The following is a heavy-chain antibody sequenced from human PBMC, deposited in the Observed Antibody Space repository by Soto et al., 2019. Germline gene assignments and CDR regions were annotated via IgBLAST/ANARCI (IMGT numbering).Heavy chain of an antibody. V-gene: IGHV1-8*01. CDR3: ARVGWLIPYNWFDP. Sequence: ASVKVSCKASGYTFTSYDINWVRQATGQGLEWMGWMNPNSGNTGYAQKFQGRVTMTRNTSISTAYMELSSLRSEDTAVYYCARVGWLIPYNWFDPWGQGTLVTVSS. CDR1: GYTFTSYD. CDR2: MNPNSGNT. D-gene: IGHD6-19*01. J-gene: IGHJ5*02.